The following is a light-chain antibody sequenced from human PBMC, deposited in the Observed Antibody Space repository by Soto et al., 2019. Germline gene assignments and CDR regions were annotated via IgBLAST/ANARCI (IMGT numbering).Light chain of an antibody. CDR1: SSDVGDYNY. Sequence: QSALTQPPSASGSPGQSVTISCTGTSSDVGDYNYVSWYQQHPGKAPKLMIYEVSKRPSGVPDRFSGSKSGNTASLTVSGRQAEDVAYYYCSSYAGSNNWVFGGGTKLTVL. J-gene: IGLJ3*02. V-gene: IGLV2-8*01. CDR3: SSYAGSNNWV. CDR2: EVS.